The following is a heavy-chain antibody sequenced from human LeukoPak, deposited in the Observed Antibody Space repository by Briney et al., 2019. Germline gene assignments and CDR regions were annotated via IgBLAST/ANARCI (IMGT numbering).Heavy chain of an antibody. Sequence: PGGSLRLSCAASGFTFSSYELNWVRQAPGKGREWVSYISSRGSTIYYADSVRGRFTISRDNAKNSLYLQMNSLRAEDTAVYYCARDTRDGYNFRFDYWGQGTLVTVSS. D-gene: IGHD5-24*01. V-gene: IGHV3-48*03. J-gene: IGHJ4*02. CDR2: ISSRGSTI. CDR3: ARDTRDGYNFRFDY. CDR1: GFTFSSYE.